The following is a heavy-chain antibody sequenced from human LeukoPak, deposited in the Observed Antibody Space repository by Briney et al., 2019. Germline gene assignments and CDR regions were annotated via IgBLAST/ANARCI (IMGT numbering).Heavy chain of an antibody. CDR1: GFTFSSYA. D-gene: IGHD3-22*01. V-gene: IGHV3-23*01. CDR2: ISGSGGST. CDR3: AKGRHLSYYDSSGYYSYFDY. J-gene: IGHJ4*02. Sequence: GSLRLSCAASGFTFSSYAMSWVRQAPGKGLEWVSAISGSGGSTYYADSVKGRFTISRDNSKNTLCLQMNSLRADDTAIYYCAKGRHLSYYDSSGYYSYFDYWGQGTLVTVSS.